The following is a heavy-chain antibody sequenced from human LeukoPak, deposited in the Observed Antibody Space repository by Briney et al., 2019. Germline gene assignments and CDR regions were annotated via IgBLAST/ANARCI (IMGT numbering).Heavy chain of an antibody. J-gene: IGHJ3*01. Sequence: PGGSLRLSCAASGFTFSSYAMHWVRQAAGRGLEWVANIKKDGSEESYLDSVKGRFTVSRDNAKNSLFLQMNSLRGEDTAVYYCARSNPNKNALDLWGQGTMVTISS. V-gene: IGHV3-7*01. CDR1: GFTFSSYA. D-gene: IGHD1-14*01. CDR3: ARSNPNKNALDL. CDR2: IKKDGSEE.